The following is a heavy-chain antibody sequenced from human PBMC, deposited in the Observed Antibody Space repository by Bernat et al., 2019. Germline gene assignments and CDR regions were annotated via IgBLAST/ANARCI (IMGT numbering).Heavy chain of an antibody. J-gene: IGHJ4*02. CDR3: ARAGYSGYNPLFDY. D-gene: IGHD5-12*01. CDR2: INPNTGGT. V-gene: IGHV1-2*04. CDR1: GYSFSGYY. Sequence: QAQLVQSGAEVKQPGASVKVSCKASGYSFSGYYMNWVRQAPGQGLEWVGSINPNTGGTKFAQKFQDWVTLTTDTSIDTAYMELNRLRSNDTAVYYCARAGYSGYNPLFDYWGQRTLVTVSS.